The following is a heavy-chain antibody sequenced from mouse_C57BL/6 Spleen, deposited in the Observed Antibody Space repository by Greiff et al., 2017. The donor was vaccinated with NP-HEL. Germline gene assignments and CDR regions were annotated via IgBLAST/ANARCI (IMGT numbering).Heavy chain of an antibody. J-gene: IGHJ3*01. V-gene: IGHV1-82*01. CDR1: GYAFSSSW. CDR2: IYPGGGDT. CDR3: GNHDGNPYAC. D-gene: IGHD2-1*01. Sequence: VQLQQSGPELVKPGASVKISCKASGYAFSSSWMTWVKQRPGQGLEWIGRIYPGGGDTNYNGKFKGKATLTADKSSSTAYLQLSRLTSEDSAVYFCGNHDGNPYACWGQGTLVTVSA.